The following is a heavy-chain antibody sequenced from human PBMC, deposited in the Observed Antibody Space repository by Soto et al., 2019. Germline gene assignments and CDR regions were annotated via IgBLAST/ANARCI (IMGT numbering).Heavy chain of an antibody. CDR2: ISYDGSNK. J-gene: IGHJ4*02. V-gene: IGHV3-30*18. Sequence: GGSLRLSCAAYGFPFSSYGMHWVRQAPGKGLEWVAVISYDGSNKYYADSVKGRFTISRDNSKNTLYLQMNSLRAEDTAVYYCAKGSNAAFDYWGQGTLVTVSS. CDR3: AKGSNAAFDY. CDR1: GFPFSSYG. D-gene: IGHD1-1*01.